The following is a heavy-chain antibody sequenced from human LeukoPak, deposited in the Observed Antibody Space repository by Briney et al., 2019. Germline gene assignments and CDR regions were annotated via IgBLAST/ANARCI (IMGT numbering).Heavy chain of an antibody. J-gene: IGHJ6*02. CDR2: VYNSGST. CDR1: GGSINSYY. CDR3: ARLRSGMDV. V-gene: IGHV4-59*01. Sequence: SETLSLTCTVSGGSINSYYWTWIRQPPGKGLEWIANVYNSGSTNYNPSLKSRVTISVDMFKNQFSLKLTSVTAADTAVYYCARLRSGMDVWGQGTTVTVSS.